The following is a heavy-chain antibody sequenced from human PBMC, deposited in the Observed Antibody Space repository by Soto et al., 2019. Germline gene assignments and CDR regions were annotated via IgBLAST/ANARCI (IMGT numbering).Heavy chain of an antibody. CDR2: ISASGGNT. Sequence: SLRLSCAASGFTFSSYAMSWVRQAPGKGLEWVSAISASGGNTYYADSAKGRFTISRDNSKNTLYLQMKSLRAEDTAVYYCAKDLGPDFWSGYYLAYYFDYWGQGTLVTVSS. V-gene: IGHV3-23*01. D-gene: IGHD3-3*01. CDR1: GFTFSSYA. CDR3: AKDLGPDFWSGYYLAYYFDY. J-gene: IGHJ4*02.